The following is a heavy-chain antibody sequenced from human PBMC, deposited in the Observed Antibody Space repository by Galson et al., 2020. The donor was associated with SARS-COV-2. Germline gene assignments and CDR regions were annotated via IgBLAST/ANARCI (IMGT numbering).Heavy chain of an antibody. CDR2: IKQDGSEK. CDR1: GFTFSSYA. V-gene: IGHV3-7*03. D-gene: IGHD2-2*01. J-gene: IGHJ4*02. Sequence: GESLRLSCAASGFTFSSYAMSWVRQAPGKGLEWVANIKQDGSEKYYVDSVKGRFTISRDNAKNSLYLQMNSLRAEDTAVYYCARVGSSSWYFDYWGQGTLVTVSS. CDR3: ARVGSSSWYFDY.